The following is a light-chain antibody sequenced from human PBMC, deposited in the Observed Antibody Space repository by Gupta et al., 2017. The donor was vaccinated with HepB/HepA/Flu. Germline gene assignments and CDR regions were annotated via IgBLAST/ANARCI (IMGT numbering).Light chain of an antibody. CDR1: HSVSNY. J-gene: IGKJ4*01. V-gene: IGKV3-11*01. CDR3: QQRSNWPLT. Sequence: EVVFTQSPDTLSLSPGERATLSCRASHSVSNYLAWYQQKPGQAPRLLIYDASDRATGIPARFSGSGSGTDFTLTISSLEPEDFAVYYCQQRSNWPLTFGRGTKVDIK. CDR2: DAS.